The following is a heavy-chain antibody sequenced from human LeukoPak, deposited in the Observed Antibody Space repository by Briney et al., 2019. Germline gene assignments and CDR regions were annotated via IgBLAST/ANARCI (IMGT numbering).Heavy chain of an antibody. Sequence: GGSLRLSCAASGFTASSNYMSWFGKAPGKGLEWVSVIYSGGSTYYADSVKGRFTISRDNSKNTLYLQMNSLRAEDTAVYYCASGSSGWYSWGQGTLVTVSS. D-gene: IGHD6-19*01. CDR2: IYSGGST. V-gene: IGHV3-66*02. CDR1: GFTASSNY. J-gene: IGHJ4*02. CDR3: ASGSSGWYS.